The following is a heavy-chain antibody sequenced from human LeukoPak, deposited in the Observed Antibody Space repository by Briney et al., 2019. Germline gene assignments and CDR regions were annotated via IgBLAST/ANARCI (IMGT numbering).Heavy chain of an antibody. CDR1: GFTFSSYS. Sequence: GGSLRLSCAASGFTFSSYSMNWVRQAPGKGLEWVSSISSSSSYIYYADSVKGRFTISRDNAKNSLYLQMNSLRAEDTAVYYCARHIPSYIAAAGAYFDYWGQGTLVTVSS. D-gene: IGHD6-13*01. J-gene: IGHJ4*02. CDR3: ARHIPSYIAAAGAYFDY. V-gene: IGHV3-21*01. CDR2: ISSSSSYI.